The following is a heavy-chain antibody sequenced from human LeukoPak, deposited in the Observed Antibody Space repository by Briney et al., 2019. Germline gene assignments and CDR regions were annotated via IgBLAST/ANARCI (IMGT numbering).Heavy chain of an antibody. J-gene: IGHJ6*03. CDR2: ISSSSGNI. D-gene: IGHD3-16*02. CDR1: GFTFSNAW. V-gene: IGHV3-48*01. CDR3: ARDRGGIGYYMDV. Sequence: AGGSLRLSCAASGFTFSNAWMSWVRQAPGKGLEWVSYISSSSGNIYYADSVKGRFTISRDNAKTSLYLQMNSLRAEDTALYYCARDRGGIGYYMDVWGKGTTVTVSS.